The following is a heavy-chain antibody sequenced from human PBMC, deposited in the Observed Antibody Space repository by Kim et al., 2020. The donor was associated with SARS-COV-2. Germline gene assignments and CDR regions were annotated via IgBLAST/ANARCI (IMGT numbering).Heavy chain of an antibody. CDR1: GFTFSSYW. V-gene: IGHV3-7*05. D-gene: IGHD6-19*01. Sequence: GGSLRLSCAASGFTFSSYWMSWVRQAPGKGLEWVANIKQDGSEKYYVDSVKGRFTISRDNAKNSLYLQMNSLRAEDTAVYYCARDRRGGQWLGIYYYYGMDVWGQGTTVTVSS. CDR3: ARDRRGGQWLGIYYYYGMDV. J-gene: IGHJ6*02. CDR2: IKQDGSEK.